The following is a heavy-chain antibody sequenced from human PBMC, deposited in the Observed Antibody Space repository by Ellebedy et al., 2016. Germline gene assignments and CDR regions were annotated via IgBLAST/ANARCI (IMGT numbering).Heavy chain of an antibody. Sequence: SETLSLTXTVSGAPISSRNYYWGWIRQPPGKGLEWIGNIFYSGSTYYNPSLKTRVTVSVDTSKNQISLRLSSVTAADTAMYYCARQRYYDILTGYYYYGMDVWGQGTTVTVSS. CDR3: ARQRYYDILTGYYYYGMDV. D-gene: IGHD3-9*01. CDR2: IFYSGST. V-gene: IGHV4-39*01. CDR1: GAPISSRNYY. J-gene: IGHJ6*02.